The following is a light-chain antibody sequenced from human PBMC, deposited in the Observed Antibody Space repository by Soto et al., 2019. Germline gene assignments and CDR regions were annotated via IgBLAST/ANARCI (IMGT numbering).Light chain of an antibody. CDR1: SSDVGGYNY. Sequence: QSVLTQPRSVSGSPGQSVTISCTGTSSDVGGYNYVSWYQQHPGKAPKLMIYDVSKRPSGVPDRFSGSKSGNTASLTISGLQAEDEADYYCCSKTSSISYVFGTGTKVTVL. J-gene: IGLJ1*01. CDR2: DVS. CDR3: CSKTSSISYV. V-gene: IGLV2-11*01.